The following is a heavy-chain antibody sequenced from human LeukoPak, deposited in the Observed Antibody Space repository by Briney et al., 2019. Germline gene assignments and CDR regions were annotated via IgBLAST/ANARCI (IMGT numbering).Heavy chain of an antibody. CDR1: GYTFSDYF. D-gene: IGHD4-17*01. CDR2: ISPEGGDT. J-gene: IGHJ4*02. Sequence: ASVKVSCKASGYTFSDYFMHWVRQAPAPGREWMGWISPEGGDTHYAQRFQGRVTMTRDTTISTAYMELTSLSSDDTAVYYCARNYGHNSKYFDFWGQGTLVTVSS. V-gene: IGHV1-2*02. CDR3: ARNYGHNSKYFDF.